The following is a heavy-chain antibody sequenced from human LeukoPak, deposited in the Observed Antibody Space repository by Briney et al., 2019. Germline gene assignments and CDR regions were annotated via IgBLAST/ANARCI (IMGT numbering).Heavy chain of an antibody. CDR2: IYYSGST. Sequence: SETLSLTCTVSGGSISSDYWSWIRQPPGKGLEWIGYIYYSGSTNYNPSLKSRVTISVDTSKNQFSLKLSSVTAADTAVYYCARASGSSDFDYWGQGTLVTVSS. D-gene: IGHD1-26*01. CDR3: ARASGSSDFDY. V-gene: IGHV4-59*01. J-gene: IGHJ4*02. CDR1: GGSISSDY.